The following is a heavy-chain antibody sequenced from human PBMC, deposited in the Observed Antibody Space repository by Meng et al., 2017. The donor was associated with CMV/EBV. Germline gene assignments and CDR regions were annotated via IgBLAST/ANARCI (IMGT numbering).Heavy chain of an antibody. D-gene: IGHD1-14*01. Sequence: QVQWQESGPGLVKPSQTLSLTCTVSGGSISSGDYYWSWIRQPPGKGLEWIGYIYYSGSTYYNPSLKSRVTISVDTSKNQFSLKLSSVTAADTAVYYCARVMGPNRTPYYFDYWGQGTLVTVSS. J-gene: IGHJ4*02. CDR1: GGSISSGDYY. CDR2: IYYSGST. V-gene: IGHV4-30-4*08. CDR3: ARVMGPNRTPYYFDY.